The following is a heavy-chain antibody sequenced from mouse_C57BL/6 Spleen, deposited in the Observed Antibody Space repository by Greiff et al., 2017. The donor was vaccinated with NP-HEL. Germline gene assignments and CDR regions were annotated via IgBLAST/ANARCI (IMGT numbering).Heavy chain of an antibody. CDR1: GYAFSSSW. CDR3: ARRGYYGSNWYFDV. Sequence: QVQLKQSGPELVKPGASVKISCKASGYAFSSSWMNWVKQRPGKGLEWIGRIYPGDGDTNYNGKFKGKATLTADKSSSTAYMQLSSLTSEDSAVYFCARRGYYGSNWYFDVWGTGTTVTFSS. D-gene: IGHD1-1*01. J-gene: IGHJ1*03. V-gene: IGHV1-82*01. CDR2: IYPGDGDT.